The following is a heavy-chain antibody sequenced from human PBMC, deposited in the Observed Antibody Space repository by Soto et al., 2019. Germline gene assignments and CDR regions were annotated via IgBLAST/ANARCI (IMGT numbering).Heavy chain of an antibody. D-gene: IGHD6-19*01. CDR3: ARWNHSGPPYYFDY. J-gene: IGHJ4*02. Sequence: QVQLQESGPGLVKPSETLSLTCTVSGASITLNYWSWIRPSPGKGLQWIGYMAHSGSANYHPSLTSRVTMSLDTSKNQFSLRLNSVTAADSAVYYCARWNHSGPPYYFDYWGRGTLVAVSS. CDR2: MAHSGSA. V-gene: IGHV4-59*01. CDR1: GASITLNY.